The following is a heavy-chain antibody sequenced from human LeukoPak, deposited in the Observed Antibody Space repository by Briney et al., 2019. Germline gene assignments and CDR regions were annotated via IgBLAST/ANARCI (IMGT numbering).Heavy chain of an antibody. CDR1: GGSFSGYY. D-gene: IGHD6-19*01. Sequence: PSETLSLTCAVYGGSFSGYYWSWIRQPPGKGLEWIGEINHSGSTNYNPSLKGRVTISVDTSKNQFSLKLSSVTAADTAVYYCARAQIAVPHAFDIWGQGTMVTVSS. CDR3: ARAQIAVPHAFDI. V-gene: IGHV4-34*01. CDR2: INHSGST. J-gene: IGHJ3*02.